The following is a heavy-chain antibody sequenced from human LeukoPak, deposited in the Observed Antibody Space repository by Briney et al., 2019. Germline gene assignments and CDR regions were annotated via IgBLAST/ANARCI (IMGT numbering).Heavy chain of an antibody. V-gene: IGHV4-4*07. J-gene: IGHJ4*02. D-gene: IGHD3-3*01. CDR1: GGSISSYY. CDR3: ATMDNFWSGFDY. CDR2: IYTSGST. Sequence: SETLSLTCTVSGGSISSYYWSWIRQPAGKGLEWIGRIYTSGSTNYNPSLKSRVTISVDKSKNQFSLKLSFVTAADTAVYYCATMDNFWSGFDYWGQGTLVTVSS.